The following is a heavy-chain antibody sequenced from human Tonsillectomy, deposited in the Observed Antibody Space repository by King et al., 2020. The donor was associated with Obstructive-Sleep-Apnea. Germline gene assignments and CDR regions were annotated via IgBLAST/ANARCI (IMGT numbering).Heavy chain of an antibody. Sequence: VQLVESGGGLVQPGRSLRLSCAASGFTLDAYAMHWVRQAPGKGLEWGSCISWNSGSIGYADSVKGRFTISRDNAQNSMYLHMNSLRTEDKALYYCAKGGYGSSWYWGQGTLVTVSS. V-gene: IGHV3-9*01. CDR2: ISWNSGSI. D-gene: IGHD6-13*01. J-gene: IGHJ4*02. CDR1: GFTLDAYA. CDR3: AKGGYGSSWY.